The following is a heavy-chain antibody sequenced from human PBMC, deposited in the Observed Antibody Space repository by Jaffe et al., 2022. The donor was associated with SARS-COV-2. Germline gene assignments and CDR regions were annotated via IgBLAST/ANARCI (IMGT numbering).Heavy chain of an antibody. J-gene: IGHJ4*02. D-gene: IGHD6-19*01. CDR1: GFTFSSYA. CDR3: ARGGGKEVAGTGAHY. V-gene: IGHV3-30-3*01. Sequence: QVQLVESGGGVVQPGRSLRLSCAASGFTFSSYAMHWVRQAPGKGLEWVAVISYDGSNKYYADSVKGRFTISRDNSKNTLYLQMNSLRAEDTAVYYCARGGGKEVAGTGAHYWGQGTLVTVSS. CDR2: ISYDGSNK.